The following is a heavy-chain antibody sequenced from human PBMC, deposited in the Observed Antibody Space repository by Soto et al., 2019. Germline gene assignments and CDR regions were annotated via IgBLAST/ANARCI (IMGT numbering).Heavy chain of an antibody. CDR1: GGSISSGGYY. CDR3: ARTYCTTTACQAHGIDV. J-gene: IGHJ6*02. CDR2: IYYSGST. Sequence: SETLSLTCTVSGGSISSGGYYWSWIRQHPGKGLEWIGYIYYSGSTYYNPSLKSRVTISVDTSKNQFSLKLSSVTAADTAVYFCARTYCTTTACQAHGIDVWGQGTTVTVSS. D-gene: IGHD4-4*01. V-gene: IGHV4-31*03.